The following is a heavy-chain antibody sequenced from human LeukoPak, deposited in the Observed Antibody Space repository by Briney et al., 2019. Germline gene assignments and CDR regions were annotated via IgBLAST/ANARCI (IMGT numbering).Heavy chain of an antibody. V-gene: IGHV3-30*18. CDR1: GFTFSSYG. D-gene: IGHD5-12*01. CDR3: AKDRGGYSGYDPDY. CDR2: ISYDGSNK. J-gene: IGHJ4*02. Sequence: GRSLRLTCAASGFTFSSYGMHWVRRAPGKGLEWVAVISYDGSNKYYADSVKGRFTISRDNSKNTLYLQMNSLRAEDTAVYYCAKDRGGYSGYDPDYWGQGTLVTVSS.